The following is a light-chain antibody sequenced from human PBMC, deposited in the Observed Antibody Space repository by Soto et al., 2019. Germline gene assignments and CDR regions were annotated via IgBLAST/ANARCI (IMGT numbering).Light chain of an antibody. V-gene: IGKV3-15*01. J-gene: IGKJ4*01. Sequence: EIIMTQSPATLSVSPGEGVTLSCRASQGIRDTLAWYQHKPGQTPSRIIYDTSARATGVPARVSGSRSGTEFTHTINSLQSEDFAVYYCQHYNNWPLTFGGGTKVEN. CDR2: DTS. CDR3: QHYNNWPLT. CDR1: QGIRDT.